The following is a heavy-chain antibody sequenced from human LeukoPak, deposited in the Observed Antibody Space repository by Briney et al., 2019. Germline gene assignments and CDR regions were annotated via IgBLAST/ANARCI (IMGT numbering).Heavy chain of an antibody. CDR1: GSNFSSYG. CDR2: ISYDGSNK. J-gene: IGHJ5*02. Sequence: GGSLRLSCAASGSNFSSYGIHWVRQAPGKGLEWVAVISYDGSNKYYADSVKGRFTISRDNSKNTLYLQMNSLRAEDTAVYYCAKDGIYYGSGTNWFDPWGQGTLVTVSS. CDR3: AKDGIYYGSGTNWFDP. V-gene: IGHV3-30*18. D-gene: IGHD3-10*01.